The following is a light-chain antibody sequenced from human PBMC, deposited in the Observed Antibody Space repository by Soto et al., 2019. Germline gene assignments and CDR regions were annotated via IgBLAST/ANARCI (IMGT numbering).Light chain of an antibody. CDR2: DAS. CDR1: QSVSTK. CDR3: QQYNNWPRIT. J-gene: IGKJ5*01. V-gene: IGKV3-15*01. Sequence: EIVMTQSPATLSVSPGERATLSCRASQSVSTKSAWYQQKPGQAPRILIYDASTRATGIPDRFSGSGSGTEFTLTISSLQSEDFAVYYGQQYNNWPRITFGQGTRLEIK.